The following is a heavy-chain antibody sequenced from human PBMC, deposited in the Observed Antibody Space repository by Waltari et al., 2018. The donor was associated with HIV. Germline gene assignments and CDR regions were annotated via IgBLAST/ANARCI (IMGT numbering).Heavy chain of an antibody. CDR1: GCTVTSND. D-gene: IGHD3-9*01. CDR3: ARLRYFDWLTENWFDP. J-gene: IGHJ5*02. Sequence: QVQLVQSGAEVKKPGASVTVSCKASGCTVTSNDITWVRPATGQGLEWMGWMNPNSGNTGYAQKFQGRVTMTRNTSISTAYMELSSLRSEDTAVYYCARLRYFDWLTENWFDPWGQGTLVTVSS. CDR2: MNPNSGNT. V-gene: IGHV1-8*02.